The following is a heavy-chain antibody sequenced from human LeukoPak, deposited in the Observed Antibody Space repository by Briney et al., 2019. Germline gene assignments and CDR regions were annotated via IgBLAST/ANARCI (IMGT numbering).Heavy chain of an antibody. V-gene: IGHV3-23*01. CDR1: GFTFTSYG. J-gene: IGHJ4*02. CDR2: IIANGGST. CDR3: ATDDSFDY. Sequence: GGSLRLSCLASGFTFTSYGMTWVRQAPGKRLEWVSAIIANGGSTYYADPVKGRFTISRDNSKNTLYLQMNSLRAEDTAVYYCATDDSFDYWGQGTLVTVSS.